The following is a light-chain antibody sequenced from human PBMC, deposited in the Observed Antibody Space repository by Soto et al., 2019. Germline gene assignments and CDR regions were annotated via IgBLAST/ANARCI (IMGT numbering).Light chain of an antibody. CDR2: GVS. CDR3: QQYNNWPYT. J-gene: IGKJ3*01. CDR1: QSVSSN. V-gene: IGKV3-15*01. Sequence: EIVMTQSPATLSVSPGERATLSCRASQSVSSNLAWYHQKPGQAPRLLIYGVSTRATGIPARFSGSGSGTESTLTISSLQSEDLTVYYCQQYNNWPYTFGPGTKVDIK.